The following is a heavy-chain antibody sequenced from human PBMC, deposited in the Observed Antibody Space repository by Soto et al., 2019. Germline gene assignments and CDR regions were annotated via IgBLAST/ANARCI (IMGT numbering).Heavy chain of an antibody. J-gene: IGHJ3*02. CDR2: INPYSGGA. Sequence: QVQLVQSGAEVKKPGASVKVSCEASGYTFTDYFIHWVRQAPGQGLEWIGWINPYSGGADLSQKFQGRVTMTRDTSISTAYMEVSSLRSDDTAVFYCASLMHYSHSGGSSHSGFDMWGQGTLVTVSS. CDR1: GYTFTDYF. V-gene: IGHV1-2*02. CDR3: ASLMHYSHSGGSSHSGFDM. D-gene: IGHD2-21*01.